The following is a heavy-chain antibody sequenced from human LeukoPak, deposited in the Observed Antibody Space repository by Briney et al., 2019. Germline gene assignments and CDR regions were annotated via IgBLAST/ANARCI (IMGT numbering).Heavy chain of an antibody. CDR1: GLTVSSVY. J-gene: IGHJ4*02. CDR3: ARGQPYYYDSRGYSVPHD. Sequence: GGSLRLSCAASGLTVSSVYMSWVRQAPGKGLEWVSLIYSVGTTYYADSVKGRFIISRDDSKNTLYLQMNSLRAEDTAVYYCARGQPYYYDSRGYSVPHDWGQGTLVTVSS. CDR2: IYSVGTT. V-gene: IGHV3-53*01. D-gene: IGHD3-22*01.